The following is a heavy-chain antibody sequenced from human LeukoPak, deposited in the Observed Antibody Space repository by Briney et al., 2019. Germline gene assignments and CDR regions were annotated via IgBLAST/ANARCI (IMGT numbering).Heavy chain of an antibody. CDR2: INPNSGGT. Sequence: ASVKVSCKASGYTFTCYYMHWVRQAPGQGLEWMGWINPNSGGTNYAQKFQGWVTMTRDTSISTAYMELSRLRSDDTAVYYCARERARHQKTSFDYWGQGTLVTVSS. CDR3: ARERARHQKTSFDY. CDR1: GYTFTCYY. V-gene: IGHV1-2*04. J-gene: IGHJ4*02.